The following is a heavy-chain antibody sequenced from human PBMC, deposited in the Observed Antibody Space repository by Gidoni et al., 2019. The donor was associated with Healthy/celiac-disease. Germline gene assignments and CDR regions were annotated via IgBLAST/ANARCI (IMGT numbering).Heavy chain of an antibody. CDR3: ARVAPYDIFDY. CDR2: ISYDGSNK. Sequence: HVQLVESAGGVVQPGRSLRLSCADSRFTFSSYAMHWVRQAPGKGLEWVAVISYDGSNKYYADSVKGRFTISRDNSKNTLYLQMNSLRAEDTAVYYCARVAPYDIFDYWGQGTLVTVSS. CDR1: RFTFSSYA. V-gene: IGHV3-30-3*01. J-gene: IGHJ4*02. D-gene: IGHD3-9*01.